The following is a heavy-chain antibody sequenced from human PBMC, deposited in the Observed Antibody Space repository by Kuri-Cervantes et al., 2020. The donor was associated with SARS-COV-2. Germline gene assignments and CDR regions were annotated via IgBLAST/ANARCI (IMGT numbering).Heavy chain of an antibody. CDR3: ARIMDIVVVPAAGYGMDV. D-gene: IGHD2-2*03. V-gene: IGHV4-39*01. CDR1: GGSISGSSYY. Sequence: SETLSLTCTVSGGSISGSSYYWGWIRQPPGKGLEWIGSIYYSGSTYYNPSLKSRVTISVDTSKNQFSLKLSSVTAADTAVYYCARIMDIVVVPAAGYGMDVWGQGTTVT. J-gene: IGHJ6*01. CDR2: IYYSGST.